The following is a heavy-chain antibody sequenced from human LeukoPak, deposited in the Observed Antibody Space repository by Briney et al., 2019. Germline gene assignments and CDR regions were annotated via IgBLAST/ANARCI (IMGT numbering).Heavy chain of an antibody. V-gene: IGHV3-30*04. CDR1: GFTFSSYA. CDR2: ISYDGSNE. CDR3: ARDFRPFGY. Sequence: AGRSLRLSCAASGFTFSSYAMHWVRQAPGKGLEWVAVISYDGSNEYYADSVKGRFTISRDNSKNTLFLQMNSLRPEDTAVYYCARDFRPFGYWGQGTLVTVSS. D-gene: IGHD3-3*01. J-gene: IGHJ4*02.